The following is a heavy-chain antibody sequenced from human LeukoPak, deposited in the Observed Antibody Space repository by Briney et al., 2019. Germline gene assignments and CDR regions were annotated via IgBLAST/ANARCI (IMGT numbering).Heavy chain of an antibody. D-gene: IGHD4-17*01. J-gene: IGHJ5*02. CDR1: GYTFTGYY. V-gene: IGHV1-2*02. Sequence: ASVEVSCKASGYTFTGYYMHSVRRSPGQGLEGLGWINPSCCVTKYAQKFQCRVTMTRDTYISTAYMELSRLISDDTAVYYCARQMTTANTWFDPWGQGTLVSVPS. CDR2: INPSCCVT. CDR3: ARQMTTANTWFDP.